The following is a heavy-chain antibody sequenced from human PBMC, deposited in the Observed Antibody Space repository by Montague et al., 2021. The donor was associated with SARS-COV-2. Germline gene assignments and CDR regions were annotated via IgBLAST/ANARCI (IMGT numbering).Heavy chain of an antibody. CDR1: GDSVSSNIAT. D-gene: IGHD2-2*01. Sequence: CAISGDSVSSNIATWNWIRQSPSRGLEWLGRTYYRSKRYNDYAESVKSRITIDPDTSKHQFSLHLNSVTPEDTDVYYRARIPVGSKYYFDFWGQGTLVTVSS. CDR2: TYYRSKRYN. V-gene: IGHV6-1*01. J-gene: IGHJ4*02. CDR3: ARIPVGSKYYFDF.